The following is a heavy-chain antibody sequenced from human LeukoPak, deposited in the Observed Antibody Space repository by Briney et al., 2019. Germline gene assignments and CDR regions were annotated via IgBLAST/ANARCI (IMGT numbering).Heavy chain of an antibody. D-gene: IGHD5/OR15-5a*01. Sequence: SETLSLTCSVSGGSVSSSHYYWGWIRLPPGEGLQWIGNIYYSGSTYYNPSLESRVTISLDTSKNSFSLELGSVTAADTAVYYCTRQVSDYYYYYMDVWGKGAAVTVSS. CDR2: IYYSGST. CDR1: GGSVSSSHYY. V-gene: IGHV4-39*01. CDR3: TRQVSDYYYYYMDV. J-gene: IGHJ6*03.